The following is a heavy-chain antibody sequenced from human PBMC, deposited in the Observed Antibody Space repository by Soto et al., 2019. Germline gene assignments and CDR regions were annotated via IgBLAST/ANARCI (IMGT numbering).Heavy chain of an antibody. J-gene: IGHJ3*02. CDR1: GYTFTGYY. CDR2: INPNSGGT. D-gene: IGHD3-9*01. V-gene: IGHV1-2*04. Sequence: VASVKVSFKASGYTFTGYYMHWVRQAPGQGLEWMGWINPNSGGTNYAQKFQGWVTMTRDTSISTAYMELSRLRSDDTAVYYCAVATYYDILTGYYGNDAFDIWGQGTMVTVSS. CDR3: AVATYYDILTGYYGNDAFDI.